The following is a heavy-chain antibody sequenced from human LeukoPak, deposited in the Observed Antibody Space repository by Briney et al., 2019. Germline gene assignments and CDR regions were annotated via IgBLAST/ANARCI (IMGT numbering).Heavy chain of an antibody. Sequence: PGGSLRLSCAASGFTLSSYWMHWVRQAPGKGLVWVSRTNGDGSATTYADSLKGRFTISRDNTKNTLYLQINSLRAEDTAVYFCARDRLYTSDYWGQGTLVTVSS. J-gene: IGHJ4*02. CDR3: ARDRLYTSDY. CDR2: TNGDGSAT. V-gene: IGHV3-74*01. D-gene: IGHD3-16*01. CDR1: GFTLSSYW.